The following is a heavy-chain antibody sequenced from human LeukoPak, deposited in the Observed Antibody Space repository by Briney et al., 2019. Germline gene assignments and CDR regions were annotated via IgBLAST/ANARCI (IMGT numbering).Heavy chain of an antibody. CDR1: GYSISSGYY. CDR2: IYHSGST. V-gene: IGHV4-38-2*02. CDR3: ARDTPPGYDFWSGYYHI. J-gene: IGHJ3*02. D-gene: IGHD3-3*01. Sequence: SETLSLTCTVSGYSISSGYYWGWIRQPPGKGLEWIGSIYHSGSTYYNPSLKSRVTISVDTSKNQFSLKLSSVTAADTAVYYCARDTPPGYDFWSGYYHIWGQGTMVTVSS.